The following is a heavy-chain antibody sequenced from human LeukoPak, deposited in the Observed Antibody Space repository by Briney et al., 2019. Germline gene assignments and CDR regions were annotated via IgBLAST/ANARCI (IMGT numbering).Heavy chain of an antibody. CDR2: IDEYGTTI. D-gene: IGHD5-12*01. Sequence: GGSLRLSCAASGFTLSRNWMHWVRQAPGKGLVWVSRIDEYGTTINYADSVEGRFTISRNNAGDTLFLQMNSLRAEDTGVYYCATDLSGRQDYWGQGTLVTVSS. CDR1: GFTLSRNW. CDR3: ATDLSGRQDY. V-gene: IGHV3-74*01. J-gene: IGHJ4*02.